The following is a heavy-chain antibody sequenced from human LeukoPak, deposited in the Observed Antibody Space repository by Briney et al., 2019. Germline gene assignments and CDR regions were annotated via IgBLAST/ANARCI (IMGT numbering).Heavy chain of an antibody. CDR2: ISAYNGNT. D-gene: IGHD6-19*01. J-gene: IGHJ4*02. CDR1: GYTFTSYG. V-gene: IGHV1-18*01. CDR3: ARGGHRRINLPYLAVAGGY. Sequence: ASVKVSCKASGYTFTSYGISWARQAPGQGLEWMGWISAYNGNTNYAQKLQGRVTMTTDTSTSTAYMELRSLRSDDTAVYYCARGGHRRINLPYLAVAGGYWGQGTLVTVSS.